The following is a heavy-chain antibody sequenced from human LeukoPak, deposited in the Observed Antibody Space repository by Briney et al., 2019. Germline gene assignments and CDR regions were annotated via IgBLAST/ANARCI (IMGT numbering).Heavy chain of an antibody. J-gene: IGHJ6*03. D-gene: IGHD5-24*01. CDR1: GGSISSSSYY. V-gene: IGHV4-39*01. CDR2: IYYSGST. CDR3: AKTARDGYSMDFYYYMDV. Sequence: SETLSLTCTVSGGSISSSSYYWGWIRQPPGKGLKWIGSIYYSGSTYYNPSLKSRVTISVDTSKNQFSLKLNSVTAADTAVYYCAKTARDGYSMDFYYYMDVWGKGTTVTISS.